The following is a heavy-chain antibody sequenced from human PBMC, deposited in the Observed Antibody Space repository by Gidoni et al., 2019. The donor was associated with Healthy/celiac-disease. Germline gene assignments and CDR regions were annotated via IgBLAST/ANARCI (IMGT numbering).Heavy chain of an antibody. CDR2: IYYSGST. CDR1: GGSISSSSSY. V-gene: IGHV4-39*01. CDR3: ARLLGLLWFGELKTGFDP. D-gene: IGHD3-10*01. J-gene: IGHJ5*02. Sequence: QLQLQESGPGLVQPSETLSLTCTVSGGSISSSSSYWGWIRQPPGKGLVWIGSIYYSGSTYYKPSLKSRVTISVDTTKNQFSLKLSSVTAADTAVYYWARLLGLLWFGELKTGFDPWGQGTLVTVSS.